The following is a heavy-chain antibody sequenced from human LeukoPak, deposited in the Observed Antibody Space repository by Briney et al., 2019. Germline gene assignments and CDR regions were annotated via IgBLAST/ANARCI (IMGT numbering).Heavy chain of an antibody. J-gene: IGHJ4*02. CDR3: ARDLTTSDN. CDR2: INWSGDRT. CDR1: GFTFDDYG. V-gene: IGHV3-20*04. D-gene: IGHD1/OR15-1a*01. Sequence: PGGSLRLSCAASGFTFDDYGMSWVRQAPGKGLEWVSGINWSGDRTGYADSLKGRFTISRDNAKNTLYLQMNSLRDEDTAVYYCARDLTTSDNWGQGTLVTVSS.